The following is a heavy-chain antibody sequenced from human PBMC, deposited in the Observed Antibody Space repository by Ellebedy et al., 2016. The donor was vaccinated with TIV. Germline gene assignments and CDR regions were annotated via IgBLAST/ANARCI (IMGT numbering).Heavy chain of an antibody. CDR2: IIPIFGTA. V-gene: IGHV1-69*13. CDR1: GGTFSSYA. CDR3: AREIVPLGFGDYYFDY. J-gene: IGHJ4*02. Sequence: SVKVSCXASGGTFSSYAISWVRQAPGQGLEWMGGIIPIFGTANYAQKFQGRVTITADESTSTAYMELSSLRSEDTAVYYCAREIVPLGFGDYYFDYWGQGTLVTVSS. D-gene: IGHD3-10*01.